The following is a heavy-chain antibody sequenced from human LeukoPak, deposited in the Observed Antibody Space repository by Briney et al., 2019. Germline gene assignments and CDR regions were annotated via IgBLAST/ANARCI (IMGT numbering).Heavy chain of an antibody. D-gene: IGHD2-15*01. V-gene: IGHV1-69*04. CDR3: ARDRAATGSYGMDV. CDR1: GGTFSSYA. J-gene: IGHJ6*02. Sequence: SVKVSCKASGGTFSSYAISWVRQAPGQGLEWMGRIIPILGIANYAQKFQGRVTITADKSTSTAYMELSSLGSEDTAVYYCARDRAATGSYGMDVWGQGTTVTVSS. CDR2: IIPILGIA.